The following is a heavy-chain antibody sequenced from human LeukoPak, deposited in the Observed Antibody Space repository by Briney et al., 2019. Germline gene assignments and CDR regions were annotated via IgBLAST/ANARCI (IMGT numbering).Heavy chain of an antibody. D-gene: IGHD6-19*01. Sequence: GGSLRLSCAASAFPFSSYGMHWVRQAPGKGLEWVAVIWHDGSHKYYADSVKGRFTISRDNSKNTLYLQMNSLRAEDTAVYYCASGDYISGWYLDYWGQGTLVTVSS. CDR1: AFPFSSYG. CDR3: ASGDYISGWYLDY. CDR2: IWHDGSHK. J-gene: IGHJ4*02. V-gene: IGHV3-33*01.